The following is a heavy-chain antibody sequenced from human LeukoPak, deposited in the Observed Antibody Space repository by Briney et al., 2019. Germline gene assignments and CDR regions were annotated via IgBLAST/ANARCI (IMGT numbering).Heavy chain of an antibody. CDR1: GGSFSGYY. J-gene: IGHJ3*02. Sequence: SETLSLTCAVYGGSFSGYYWSWIRQPPGKGLEWIGEINHSGSTNYNPSLKSRVTISVDTSKNQFSLKLCSVTAADTAVYYCARRMKYYGAFDIWGQGTMVTVSS. D-gene: IGHD3-10*01. CDR2: INHSGST. CDR3: ARRMKYYGAFDI. V-gene: IGHV4-34*01.